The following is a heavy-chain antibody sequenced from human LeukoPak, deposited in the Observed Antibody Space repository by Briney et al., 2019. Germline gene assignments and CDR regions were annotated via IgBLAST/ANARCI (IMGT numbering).Heavy chain of an antibody. D-gene: IGHD5-18*01. CDR3: ARDRWRGYSYDGTDV. CDR1: GGSISSSNW. V-gene: IGHV4-4*02. J-gene: IGHJ6*02. CDR2: IYHSGST. Sequence: SETLSLTCAVSGGSISSSNWWSWVRQPPGKGLEWIGEIYHSGSTNYNPSLKSRVTISVDKSKNQFSLKLSSVTAADTAVYYCARDRWRGYSYDGTDVWGQGTTVTVSS.